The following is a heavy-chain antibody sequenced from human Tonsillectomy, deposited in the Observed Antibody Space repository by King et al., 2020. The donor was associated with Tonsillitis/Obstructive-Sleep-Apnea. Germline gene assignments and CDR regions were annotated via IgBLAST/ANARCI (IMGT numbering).Heavy chain of an antibody. CDR2: ISVSGGST. Sequence: VQLVESGGGLVQPGGSLRLSCAASGFTFSTYAMSWVRQAPGKGLEWVSTISVSGGSTYYADSVKGRFTISRDSSKKTLNLQMNSLRAEDTAVYFCARGVVGAGGYFDYWGQGTLVTVSS. CDR3: ARGVVGAGGYFDY. D-gene: IGHD1-26*01. J-gene: IGHJ4*02. CDR1: GFTFSTYA. V-gene: IGHV3-23*04.